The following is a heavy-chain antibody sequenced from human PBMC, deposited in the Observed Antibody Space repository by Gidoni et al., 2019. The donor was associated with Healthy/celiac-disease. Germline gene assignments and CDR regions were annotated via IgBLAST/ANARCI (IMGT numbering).Heavy chain of an antibody. J-gene: IGHJ4*02. Sequence: QVQLVESGGGVVQPGRSLRLSCAASGFTFSSYAMHWVRQAPGKGLEWVAVISYDGSNKYYADSVKGRFTISRDNSKNTLYLQMNSLRAEDTAVYYCARGRIVVVPAATRYYFDYWGQGTLVTVSS. D-gene: IGHD2-2*01. CDR3: ARGRIVVVPAATRYYFDY. CDR2: ISYDGSNK. CDR1: GFTFSSYA. V-gene: IGHV3-30-3*01.